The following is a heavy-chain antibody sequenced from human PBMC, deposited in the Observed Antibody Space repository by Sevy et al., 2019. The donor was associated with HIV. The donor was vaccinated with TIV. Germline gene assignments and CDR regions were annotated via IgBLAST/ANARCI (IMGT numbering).Heavy chain of an antibody. J-gene: IGHJ3*02. D-gene: IGHD5-18*01. CDR2: ISYDGSNK. Sequence: GGSLRLSCAASGFTFSSYAMHWVRQAPGKGLEWVAVISYDGSNKYYADSVKGRFTISRDNSKNTLYLQMNSLRAEDTAVYYCAILNVDTAMVRITDAFDIWGQGTMVTVSS. V-gene: IGHV3-30*04. CDR1: GFTFSSYA. CDR3: AILNVDTAMVRITDAFDI.